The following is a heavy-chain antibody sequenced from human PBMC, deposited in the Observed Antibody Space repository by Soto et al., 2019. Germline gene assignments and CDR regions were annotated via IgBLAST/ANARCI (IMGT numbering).Heavy chain of an antibody. CDR1: GFTFSSYD. CDR3: ARGRIAVGGVYYFDY. J-gene: IGHJ4*02. Sequence: EVQLVESGGGLVQPGGSLRLSCAASGFTFSSYDMHWVRQATGKGLEWVSAIGTAGDTYYPGSVKGRFTISRENAKNSLYLQMISLRAGDTAVYYCARGRIAVGGVYYFDYWGQGTLVTVSS. D-gene: IGHD6-19*01. CDR2: IGTAGDT. V-gene: IGHV3-13*04.